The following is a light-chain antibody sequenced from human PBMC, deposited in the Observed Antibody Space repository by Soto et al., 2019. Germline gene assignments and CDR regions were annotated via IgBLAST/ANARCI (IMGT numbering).Light chain of an antibody. CDR3: QHYGDLAAT. V-gene: IGKV1-33*01. CDR2: DAS. CDR1: EVISNF. Sequence: DIQMTQSPSSLSASVGDRVTVSCQASEVISNFLNWYQHKPGEAPKLLVYDASNLETGVPSRFSGSGAQTDFTLTISSLQPEDIATYYCQHYGDLAATCGPGTKVEI. J-gene: IGKJ3*01.